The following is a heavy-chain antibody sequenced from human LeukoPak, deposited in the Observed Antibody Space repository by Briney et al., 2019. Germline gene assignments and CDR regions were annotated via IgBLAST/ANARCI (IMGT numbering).Heavy chain of an antibody. J-gene: IGHJ6*02. CDR3: ARRRSGYEGAHYYYYGMDV. V-gene: IGHV1-2*02. D-gene: IGHD5-12*01. CDR1: GYTFTGYY. Sequence: ASVKVSCKASGYTFTGYYMHWVRQAPGQGLEWMEWINPNSGGTNYAQKFQGRVTMTRDTSISTAYMELSRLRSDDTAVYYCARRRSGYEGAHYYYYGMDVWGQGTTVTVSS. CDR2: INPNSGGT.